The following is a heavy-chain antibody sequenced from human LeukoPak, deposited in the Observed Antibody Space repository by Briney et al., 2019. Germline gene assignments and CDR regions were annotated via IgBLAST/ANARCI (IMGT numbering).Heavy chain of an antibody. CDR3: ARDRCSGGSCYLAFDP. D-gene: IGHD2-15*01. CDR2: IYHSGST. J-gene: IGHJ5*02. CDR1: GYSISSGYY. V-gene: IGHV4-38-2*02. Sequence: SETLSLTCTVSGYSISSGYYWGWIRQPPGKGLEWIGSIYHSGSTYYNPSLKSRVTISVDTSKNQFSLKLSSVTAADTAVYYCARDRCSGGSCYLAFDPWGQGTLVTVSS.